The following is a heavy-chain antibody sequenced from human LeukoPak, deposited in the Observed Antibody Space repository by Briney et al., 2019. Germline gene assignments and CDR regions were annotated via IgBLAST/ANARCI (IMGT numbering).Heavy chain of an antibody. V-gene: IGHV3-30*18. CDR1: GFTFSNYG. CDR2: IAYDGSYK. D-gene: IGHD6-19*01. J-gene: IGHJ4*02. CDR3: AKDGSAWYLDY. Sequence: GGSLRLSCAASGFTFSNYGMQWVRQAPGEGLEWVALIAYDGSYKYYADSVKGRFTIPRDNSKNTLDLQMNSLRAEDTAVYYCAKDGSAWYLDYWGQGTLVTVSS.